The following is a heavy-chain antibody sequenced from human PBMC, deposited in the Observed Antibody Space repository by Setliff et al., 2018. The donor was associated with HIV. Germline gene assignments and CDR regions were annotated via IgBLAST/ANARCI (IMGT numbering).Heavy chain of an antibody. D-gene: IGHD3-10*01. CDR3: ARLSLSLVRGIINSGDRFFDY. CDR1: GGSISSSSYY. CDR2: IYYSGST. V-gene: IGHV4-39*01. J-gene: IGHJ4*02. Sequence: SETLSLTCTVSGGSISSSSYYLGWIRLPPGKGLEWIGSIYYSGSTYYNPSLKSRVTISVDTSKNQFSLKLSSVTAADTAVYSCARLSLSLVRGIINSGDRFFDYWGQGSLVTVSS.